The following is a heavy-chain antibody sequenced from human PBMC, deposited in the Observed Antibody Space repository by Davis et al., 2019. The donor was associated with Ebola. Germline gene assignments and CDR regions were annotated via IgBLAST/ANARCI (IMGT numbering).Heavy chain of an antibody. CDR2: IIPIFGTA. D-gene: IGHD3-22*01. V-gene: IGHV1-69*13. CDR3: EGDSSGYHHQNY. CDR1: GGTFSSYA. J-gene: IGHJ4*02. Sequence: SVKVSCKASGGTFSSYAISWVRQAPGQGLEWMGGIIPIFGTANYAQEFQGRVTITADESTSTAYMELRSLRSEDTAVYYCEGDSSGYHHQNYWGQGTLVTVSS.